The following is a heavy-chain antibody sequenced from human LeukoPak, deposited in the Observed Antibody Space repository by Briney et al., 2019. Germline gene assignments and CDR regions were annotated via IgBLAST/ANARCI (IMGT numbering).Heavy chain of an antibody. CDR1: GFTFSSYS. Sequence: MTGGSLRLSCAASGFTFSSYSMNWVRQAPGKGLEWVSSISSSSSYIYYADSVKGRFTISRDNAKNSLYLQMNGLRAEDTAVYYCARVTTLLDYWGQGTLVTVSS. CDR2: ISSSSSYI. CDR3: ARVTTLLDY. J-gene: IGHJ4*02. D-gene: IGHD4-11*01. V-gene: IGHV3-21*01.